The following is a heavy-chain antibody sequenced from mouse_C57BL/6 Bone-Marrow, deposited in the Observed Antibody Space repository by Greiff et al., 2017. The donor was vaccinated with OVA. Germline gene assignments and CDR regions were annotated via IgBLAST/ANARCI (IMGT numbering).Heavy chain of an antibody. CDR2: ISSGSSTI. CDR3: ARGYGGVYWYFDV. D-gene: IGHD1-1*01. CDR1: GFTFSDYG. Sequence: EVQRVESGGGLVKPGGSLKLSCAASGFTFSDYGMHWVRQAPEKGLEWVAYISSGSSTIYYADTVKGRFTISRDNAKNTLFLQMTSLRSEDTAMYYCARGYGGVYWYFDVWGTGTTVTVSS. V-gene: IGHV5-17*01. J-gene: IGHJ1*03.